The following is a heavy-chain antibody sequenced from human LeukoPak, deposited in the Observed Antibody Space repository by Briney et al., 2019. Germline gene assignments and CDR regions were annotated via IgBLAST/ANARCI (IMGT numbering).Heavy chain of an antibody. CDR1: GFTFSSYA. Sequence: GGSLRLSCAASGFTFSSYAMSWVRQAPGKGLEWVSAISGSGGSTYYADSVKGRFTISRDNAKNSLYLQMNSLRAEDTAVYYCARDLRSHYDFWSGYGYYFDYWGQGTLVTVSS. CDR3: ARDLRSHYDFWSGYGYYFDY. D-gene: IGHD3-3*01. V-gene: IGHV3-23*01. J-gene: IGHJ4*02. CDR2: ISGSGGST.